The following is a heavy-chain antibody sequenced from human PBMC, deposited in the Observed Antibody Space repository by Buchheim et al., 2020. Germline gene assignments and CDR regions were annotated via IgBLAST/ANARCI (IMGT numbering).Heavy chain of an antibody. CDR3: ARYYDFWSGLGWFDP. J-gene: IGHJ5*02. CDR1: GGSISSSSYY. V-gene: IGHV4-39*01. D-gene: IGHD3-3*01. Sequence: QLQLQESGPGLVKPSETLSLTCTVSGGSISSSSYYWGWIRQPPGKGLEWIGSIYYSGSTYYNPSLKSRVTISVEPSKNQYSLKLSSVTAADTAVYYCARYYDFWSGLGWFDPWGQGTL. CDR2: IYYSGST.